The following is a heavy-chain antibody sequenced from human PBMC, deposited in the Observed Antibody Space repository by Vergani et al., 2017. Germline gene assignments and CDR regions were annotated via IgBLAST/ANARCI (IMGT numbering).Heavy chain of an antibody. Sequence: QVQLVQSGAEVKKPGSSVKVSCKASGGTFSSYAISWVRQAPGQGLEWMGGIIPIFGIAHYAQKFQGRVTITADKSTSTAYMELSSLRSEDTAVYYCARDPSLTYGGNFPFDAWGQGTLVTASS. CDR2: IIPIFGIA. J-gene: IGHJ5*02. D-gene: IGHD4-23*01. V-gene: IGHV1-69*17. CDR1: GGTFSSYA. CDR3: ARDPSLTYGGNFPFDA.